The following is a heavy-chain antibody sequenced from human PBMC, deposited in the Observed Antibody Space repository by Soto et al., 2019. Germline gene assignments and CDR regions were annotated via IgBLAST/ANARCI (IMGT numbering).Heavy chain of an antibody. D-gene: IGHD4-17*01. J-gene: IGHJ4*02. V-gene: IGHV3-23*01. CDR2: FSAGGRA. CDR3: AKDSRPEHYGATLFDY. Sequence: QLLESGGGLIQPGGSLRLSCEASGFSFRSYALSWVRQAPGKGLEWVSTFSAGGRAYYADSVKERFTIATYTSKNTLIMQARSLRAEDTAVYYCAKDSRPEHYGATLFDYWGQGTRVTVSS. CDR1: GFSFRSYA.